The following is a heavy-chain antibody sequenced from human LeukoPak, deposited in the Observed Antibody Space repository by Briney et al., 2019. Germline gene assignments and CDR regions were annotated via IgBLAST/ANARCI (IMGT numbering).Heavy chain of an antibody. D-gene: IGHD6-6*01. V-gene: IGHV3-23*01. Sequence: GGSLRLSCTASGFTFGDHAMSWVRQAPGKGLEWVSAISGSGGSTYYADSVKGRFTISRDNSKNTLYLQMNSLRAEDTAVYYCAKDSYSSSSGYYYYGMDVWGQGTTVTVSS. CDR1: GFTFGDHA. CDR3: AKDSYSSSSGYYYYGMDV. CDR2: ISGSGGST. J-gene: IGHJ6*02.